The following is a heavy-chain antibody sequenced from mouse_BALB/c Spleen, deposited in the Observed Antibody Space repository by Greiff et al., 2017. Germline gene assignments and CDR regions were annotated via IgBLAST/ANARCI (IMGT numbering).Heavy chain of an antibody. CDR2: IDPANGNT. CDR1: GFNIKDTY. D-gene: IGHD2-10*02. V-gene: IGHV14-3*02. CDR3: ARGYGKVWFAY. Sequence: VQLQQSGAELVKPGASVKLSCTASGFNIKDTYMHWVKQRPEQGLEWIGMIDPANGNTKYDPKFQGKATITADTSSNTAYLQLSSLTSEDTAVYYCARGYGKVWFAYWGQGTLVTVSA. J-gene: IGHJ3*01.